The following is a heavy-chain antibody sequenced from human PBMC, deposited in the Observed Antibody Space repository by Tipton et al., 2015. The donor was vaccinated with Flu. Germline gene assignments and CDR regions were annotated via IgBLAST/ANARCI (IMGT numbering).Heavy chain of an antibody. Sequence: SLRLSCVASGFTFSSYWMSWVRQAPGKGLEWVANTKQDGSDKYYVDSVKGRFTISRDNAKNSLFLQMNSLRAEDTALYYCARDNPEDAFDVWGQGTMITVSS. V-gene: IGHV3-7*01. CDR3: ARDNPEDAFDV. CDR1: GFTFSSYW. J-gene: IGHJ3*01. CDR2: TKQDGSDK.